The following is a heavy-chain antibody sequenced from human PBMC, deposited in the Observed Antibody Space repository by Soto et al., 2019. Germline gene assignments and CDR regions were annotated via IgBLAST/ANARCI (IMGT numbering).Heavy chain of an antibody. D-gene: IGHD2-2*01. Sequence: GASVKVSCKASGYTLSEFSMHWVRQAPGGGLEWLGGFDPRKGETIYAQKFQGRVAMTEDTSTDTAYMELSRLRSDDTAVYYCATDSDATGYALRDFDIWGQGTMVTVSS. CDR1: GYTLSEFS. CDR2: FDPRKGET. CDR3: ATDSDATGYALRDFDI. J-gene: IGHJ3*02. V-gene: IGHV1-24*01.